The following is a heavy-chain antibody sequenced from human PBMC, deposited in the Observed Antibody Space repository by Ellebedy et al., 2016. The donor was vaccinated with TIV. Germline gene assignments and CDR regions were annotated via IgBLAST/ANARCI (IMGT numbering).Heavy chain of an antibody. V-gene: IGHV3-21*04. CDR3: ARDRIRYFDLLSPMDV. D-gene: IGHD3-9*01. Sequence: GESLKISCAASGFTFGTYAMNWVRQAPGKGLEWVSYIGSGGSDRYYADSVKGRFTISRDNAKNSLYLQMNSLRAEDTAVYFCARDRIRYFDLLSPMDVWGKGTTVTVSS. CDR2: IGSGGSDR. J-gene: IGHJ6*03. CDR1: GFTFGTYA.